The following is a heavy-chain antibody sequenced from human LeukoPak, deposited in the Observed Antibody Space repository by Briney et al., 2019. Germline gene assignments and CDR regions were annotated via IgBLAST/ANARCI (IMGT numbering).Heavy chain of an antibody. CDR3: ATLTGIAEGVNLLPVDY. J-gene: IGHJ4*02. D-gene: IGHD6-13*01. CDR2: VDPEDGET. CDR1: GYTFSDYY. V-gene: IGHV1-69-2*01. Sequence: ASVKVSCKVSGYTFSDYYMHWVQQAPGKGLEWMGLVDPEDGETIYADKFQGRVTISADTSRDTAYMELSSLRSEDTAVYYCATLTGIAEGVNLLPVDYWGRGTLVTVSS.